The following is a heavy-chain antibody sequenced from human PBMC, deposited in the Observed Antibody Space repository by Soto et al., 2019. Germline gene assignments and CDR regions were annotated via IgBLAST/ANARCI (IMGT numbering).Heavy chain of an antibody. CDR3: ARGRGAAADYFDF. CDR2: ISSSTSHT. V-gene: IGHV3-11*05. D-gene: IGHD1-26*01. CDR1: GFTFSDYY. J-gene: IGHJ4*02. Sequence: QVQLVESGGGLVKPGGSLRLSCAVSGFTFSDYYMTWNRQAPGKGLEWVSYISSSTSHTNYADSVKGRFTISRDNAKNSLFLQMNSLRAEDTVVYYCARGRGAAADYFDFWGQGTLVTVS.